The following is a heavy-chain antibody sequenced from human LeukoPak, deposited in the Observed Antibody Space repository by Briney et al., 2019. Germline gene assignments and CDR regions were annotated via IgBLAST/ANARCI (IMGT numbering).Heavy chain of an antibody. J-gene: IGHJ4*02. CDR1: GYTFTSYA. Sequence: ASVKVSCTASGYTFTSYAMHWVRQAPGQRLEWMGWISAGNGNTKYSQKFQGRVTITRDTSADTAYMELSSLRSEDTAVYYCARLKYCTNGVCYAGFDYWGQGTLVTVSS. CDR2: ISAGNGNT. V-gene: IGHV1-3*01. D-gene: IGHD2-8*01. CDR3: ARLKYCTNGVCYAGFDY.